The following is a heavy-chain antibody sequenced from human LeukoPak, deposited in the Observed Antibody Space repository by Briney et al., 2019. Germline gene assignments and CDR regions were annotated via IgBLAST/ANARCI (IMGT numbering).Heavy chain of an antibody. CDR2: IYTSGNT. CDR3: ARDYGGNYHFDY. V-gene: IGHV4-4*07. J-gene: IGHJ4*02. D-gene: IGHD4/OR15-4a*01. CDR1: GASVSSYY. Sequence: SETLSLTCTVSGASVSSYYWGWIRQPAGKGLEWIGRIYTSGNTNYNPSLKSRVTISRDTSKNQFSLRLTSVTAADTAVYYCARDYGGNYHFDYWGQGTLVTASS.